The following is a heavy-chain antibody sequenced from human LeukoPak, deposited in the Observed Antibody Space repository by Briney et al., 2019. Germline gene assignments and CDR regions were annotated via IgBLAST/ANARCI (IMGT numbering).Heavy chain of an antibody. V-gene: IGHV4-39*07. CDR2: IYYSGST. CDR1: GGSISSSSYY. D-gene: IGHD5-24*01. CDR3: AREGQEMATIRSYFDY. J-gene: IGHJ4*02. Sequence: SETLPLTCTVSGGSISSSSYYWGWIRQPPGKGLEWIGSIYYSGSTYYNPSLKSRVTISVDTSKNQSSLKLSSVTAADTAVYYCAREGQEMATIRSYFDYWGQGTLVTVSS.